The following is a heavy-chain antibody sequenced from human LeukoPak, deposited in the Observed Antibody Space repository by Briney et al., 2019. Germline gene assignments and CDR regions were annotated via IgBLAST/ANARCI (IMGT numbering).Heavy chain of an antibody. CDR3: ARDGRFGDLDY. V-gene: IGHV1-3*01. D-gene: IGHD3-10*01. CDR2: INAGNGNT. Sequence: GASVKVSCKASGYTFTSYAMHWVRQAPGQRLEWMGWINAGNGNTKSSQKIQGRVTITRDTFANTAYMELSGLRSEDTAVYYCARDGRFGDLDYWGQGTLVTVSS. J-gene: IGHJ4*02. CDR1: GYTFTSYA.